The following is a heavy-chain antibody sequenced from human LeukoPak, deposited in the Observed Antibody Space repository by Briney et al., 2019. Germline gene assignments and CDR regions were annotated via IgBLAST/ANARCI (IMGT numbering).Heavy chain of an antibody. J-gene: IGHJ4*02. CDR1: GFPFSSYS. D-gene: IGHD6-13*01. CDR3: ARSIPYGTTWCGRSDY. Sequence: GGSLRLSCAASGFPFSSYSMTWVCQAPGKGLEWVANIKPDGTTKFYVDSVKGRFTISRDNALNSLYLQMNSLRAEDTAIYYCARSIPYGTTWCGRSDYWGQGTLVTVSS. CDR2: IKPDGTTK. V-gene: IGHV3-7*03.